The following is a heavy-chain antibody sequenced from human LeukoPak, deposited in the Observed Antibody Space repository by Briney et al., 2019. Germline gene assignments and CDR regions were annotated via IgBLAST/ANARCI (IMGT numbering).Heavy chain of an antibody. V-gene: IGHV4-59*08. Sequence: SETLSLTCTVSGGSISSYYWSWIRQPPGKGLEWIGYIYYSGSTNYNPSLKSRVTISVDTSKNQFSLKLSSVTAADTAVYYCARVIVGAIGVDYWGQGTLVTVSS. CDR3: ARVIVGAIGVDY. D-gene: IGHD1-26*01. CDR2: IYYSGST. CDR1: GGSISSYY. J-gene: IGHJ4*02.